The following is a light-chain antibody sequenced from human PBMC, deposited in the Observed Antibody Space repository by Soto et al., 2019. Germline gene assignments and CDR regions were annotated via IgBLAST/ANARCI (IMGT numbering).Light chain of an antibody. CDR3: QFYDSSLTTFV. CDR1: SSNIGAEYD. Sequence: QSVLTQPPSVSGAPGQRVAISCTGSSSNIGAEYDVHWYQQLPGTAPKRLIYGDNNRPSGVPDRFSGSKSGTSASLAITGLQPEDEADSYCQFYDSSLTTFVFGTGTKVTVL. V-gene: IGLV1-40*01. CDR2: GDN. J-gene: IGLJ1*01.